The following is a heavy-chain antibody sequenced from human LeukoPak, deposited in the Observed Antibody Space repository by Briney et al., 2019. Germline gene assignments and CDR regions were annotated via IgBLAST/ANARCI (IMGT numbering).Heavy chain of an antibody. D-gene: IGHD3-16*02. CDR2: INPNSGGT. CDR3: ARDRVVGGSYRSPGYYYYYMDV. V-gene: IGHV1-2*06. Sequence: GASVKVSCKASGYTFTGYYMHWVRQAPGQGLEWMGRINPNSGGTNYAQKFQGRVTMTRDTSISTAYMELSRLRSDDTAVYYCARDRVVGGSYRSPGYYYYYMDVWGKGTTVTVSS. CDR1: GYTFTGYY. J-gene: IGHJ6*03.